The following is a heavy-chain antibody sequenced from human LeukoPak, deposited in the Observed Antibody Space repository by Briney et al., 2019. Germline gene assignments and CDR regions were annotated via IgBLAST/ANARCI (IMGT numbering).Heavy chain of an antibody. D-gene: IGHD2-2*02. CDR1: GFTFSSYG. Sequence: GGSLRLSCAASGFTFSSYGMHWVRQAPGKGLEWVAVIWYDGSNKYYADSVKGRFTISRDNSKNTLYLQMNSLRAEDTAVYYCAKTGGLGYCSSTSCYTAYYYYYGMDVWGQGTTVTVSS. V-gene: IGHV3-30*02. CDR3: AKTGGLGYCSSTSCYTAYYYYYGMDV. CDR2: IWYDGSNK. J-gene: IGHJ6*02.